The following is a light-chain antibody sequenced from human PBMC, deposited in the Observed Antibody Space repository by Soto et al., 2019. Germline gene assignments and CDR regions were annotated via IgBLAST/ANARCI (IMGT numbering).Light chain of an antibody. Sequence: DIQMTQSPSTLSAWVGDIFTITCRASQSISSWLAWYQQKPGKAPKLLIYVASSLQSGVPSRFSGSGFGTDFMLTISGVQPEDSATYYCQQSYITPWTFGQGTKVDIK. V-gene: IGKV1-39*01. CDR1: QSISSW. J-gene: IGKJ1*01. CDR3: QQSYITPWT. CDR2: VAS.